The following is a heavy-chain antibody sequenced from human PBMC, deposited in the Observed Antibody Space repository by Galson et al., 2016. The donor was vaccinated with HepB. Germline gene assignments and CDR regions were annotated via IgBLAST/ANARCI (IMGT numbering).Heavy chain of an antibody. CDR1: GFTVSNNY. J-gene: IGHJ4*02. Sequence: SLRLSCAVSGFTVSNNYMRWVRQAPGKGLEWVSLIYSGGSTYYADSVKGRFTISRDNSKNTLYLQMNSLRAEDTAVYYYARLYFGSGGAVDYWGQGTLVTVSS. V-gene: IGHV3-53*01. CDR2: IYSGGST. D-gene: IGHD3-10*01. CDR3: ARLYFGSGGAVDY.